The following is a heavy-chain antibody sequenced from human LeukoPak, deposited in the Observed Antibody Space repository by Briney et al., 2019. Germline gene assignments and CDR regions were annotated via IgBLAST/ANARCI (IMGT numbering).Heavy chain of an antibody. Sequence: GGSLRLSCAASGFTFSSYAMSWVRQAPGKGLEWVSAISGSGGSTYYADSVKGRFTISRDNSKNTLYLQMNSLRAEDTAVYYCTTDLAAMIRAVDHWGQGTLVTVSS. CDR2: ISGSGGST. CDR3: TTDLAAMIRAVDH. V-gene: IGHV3-23*01. CDR1: GFTFSSYA. J-gene: IGHJ4*02. D-gene: IGHD5-18*01.